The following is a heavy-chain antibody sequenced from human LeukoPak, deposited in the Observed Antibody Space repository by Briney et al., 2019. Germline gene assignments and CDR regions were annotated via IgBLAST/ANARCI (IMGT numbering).Heavy chain of an antibody. J-gene: IGHJ4*02. CDR3: ATYPGRMVVAATPLDY. CDR2: FDPEDGET. Sequence: GASVKVSCKVSGYTLTELSMHWVRQAPGKGLEWMGGFDPEDGETIYAQKFQGRVTMTEDTSTDTAYMELSSLRSEDTAVYYCATYPGRMVVAATPLDYWGQGTLVTVSS. CDR1: GYTLTELS. V-gene: IGHV1-24*01. D-gene: IGHD2-15*01.